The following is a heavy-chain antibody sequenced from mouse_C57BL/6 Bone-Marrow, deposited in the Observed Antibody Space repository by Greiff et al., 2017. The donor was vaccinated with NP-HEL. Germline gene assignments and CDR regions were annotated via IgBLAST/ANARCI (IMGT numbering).Heavy chain of an antibody. V-gene: IGHV5-4*03. J-gene: IGHJ4*01. D-gene: IGHD1-1*01. CDR2: ISDGGSYT. Sequence: EVKLEESGGGLVKPGGSLKLSCAASGFTFSSYAMSWVRQTPEKRLEWVATISDGGSYTYYPDNVKGRFTISRDNAKNNLYLQMSHLKSEDTAMYYCARGVYYGSSYDYAMDYWGQGTSVTVSS. CDR1: GFTFSSYA. CDR3: ARGVYYGSSYDYAMDY.